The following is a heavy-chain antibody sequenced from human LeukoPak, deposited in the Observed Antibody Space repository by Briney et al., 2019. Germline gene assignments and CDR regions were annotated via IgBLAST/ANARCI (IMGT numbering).Heavy chain of an antibody. V-gene: IGHV4-59*01. CDR3: ARGNCSSTSCYKYYDFWSGYYTTDAFDI. CDR2: IYYSGST. D-gene: IGHD3-3*01. Sequence: SETLSLTCTVSGGSISSYYWSWIRQPPGKGLEWIGYIYYSGSTNYNPSLKSRVTISVDTSKNQFSLKLSSVTAADTAVYYCARGNCSSTSCYKYYDFWSGYYTTDAFDIWGQGTMVTVSS. J-gene: IGHJ3*02. CDR1: GGSISSYY.